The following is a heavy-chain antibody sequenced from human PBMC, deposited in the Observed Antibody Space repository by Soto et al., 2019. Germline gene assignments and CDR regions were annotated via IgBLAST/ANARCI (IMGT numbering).Heavy chain of an antibody. Sequence: LRLSCAVSGFTFSSYSMNWVRQGPGKGLEWVSYISSSSGTIYYADSVKGRFTISRDDAKNSLYLQMNSLRDEDTAVYYCARVRLTVGYYFDHWGQGTLVTVSS. V-gene: IGHV3-48*02. J-gene: IGHJ4*02. CDR3: ARVRLTVGYYFDH. D-gene: IGHD1-20*01. CDR1: GFTFSSYS. CDR2: ISSSSGTI.